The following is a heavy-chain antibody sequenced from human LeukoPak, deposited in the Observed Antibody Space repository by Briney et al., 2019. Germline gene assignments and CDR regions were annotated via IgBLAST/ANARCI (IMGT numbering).Heavy chain of an antibody. D-gene: IGHD6-13*01. CDR2: LFYSGST. J-gene: IGHJ4*02. CDR1: GGSISSYY. Sequence: SETLSLTCTVSGGSISSYYWSWIRQPPGKGLEWIAYLFYSGSTDYNPSLESRVTISVDTSKNQFSLKLRSVTAADTAVYYCAAIKDSSSWYLGYRGQGTLVTVSS. CDR3: AAIKDSSSWYLGY. V-gene: IGHV4-59*01.